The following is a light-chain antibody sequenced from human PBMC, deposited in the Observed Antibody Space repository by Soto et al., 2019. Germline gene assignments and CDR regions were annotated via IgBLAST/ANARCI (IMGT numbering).Light chain of an antibody. CDR1: RSVSSSY. CDR2: GAS. CDR3: QQYGSPPPIT. J-gene: IGKJ5*01. Sequence: EIVLTQSPGTLSLSPGERATLSCRASRSVSSSYLAWYQQKPGQAPRLLIYGASSRATGIPDRFSGSGSGTDFTLTISRLEPEDFAVDYRQQYGSPPPITFGQGTRLEIK. V-gene: IGKV3-20*01.